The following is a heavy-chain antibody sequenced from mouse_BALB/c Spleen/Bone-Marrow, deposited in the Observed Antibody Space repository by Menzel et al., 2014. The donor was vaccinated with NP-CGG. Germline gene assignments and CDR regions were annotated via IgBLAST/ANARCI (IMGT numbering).Heavy chain of an antibody. CDR3: ARGNGYHFDY. V-gene: IGHV3-8*02. J-gene: IGHJ2*01. Sequence: EVQLVESGPSLVKPSQTLSLTSSVTGDSITSSYWNWIRRFPGNKLEYMGYISYSGNAYYNPSLKSRISLTRDTSKNQYYLQLNSVTTEDTATYFCARGNGYHFDYWGQGTTLTVSS. D-gene: IGHD1-2*01. CDR2: ISYSGNA. CDR1: GDSITSSY.